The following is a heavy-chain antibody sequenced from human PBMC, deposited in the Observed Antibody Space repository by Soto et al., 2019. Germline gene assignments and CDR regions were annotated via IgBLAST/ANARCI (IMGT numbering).Heavy chain of an antibody. CDR2: IVVGSGNT. CDR1: GFTFTSSA. V-gene: IGHV1-58*02. CDR3: AATPYYYGSGSLRFYGMDV. Sequence: SVKVSCKASGFTFTSSAMQWVRQARGQRLEWIGWIVVGSGNTNYAQKFQERVTITRDMSTSTAYMELSSLRSEDTAVYYCAATPYYYGSGSLRFYGMDVWGQGTTVTVSS. D-gene: IGHD3-10*01. J-gene: IGHJ6*02.